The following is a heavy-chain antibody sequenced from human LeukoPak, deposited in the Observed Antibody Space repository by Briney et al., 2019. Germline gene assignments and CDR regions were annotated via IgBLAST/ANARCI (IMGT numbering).Heavy chain of an antibody. V-gene: IGHV3-30*02. CDR1: GFTFSSYD. Sequence: GGSLRLSCAASGFTFSSYDMHWVRQAPGRGLEWVACMRYDGNNKYYADSVKGRFTISRDNAKNSLYLQMNSLRAEDTAVYYCAREYCSGGSCYGDLEYFQHWGQGTLVTVSS. CDR2: MRYDGNNK. D-gene: IGHD2-15*01. J-gene: IGHJ1*01. CDR3: AREYCSGGSCYGDLEYFQH.